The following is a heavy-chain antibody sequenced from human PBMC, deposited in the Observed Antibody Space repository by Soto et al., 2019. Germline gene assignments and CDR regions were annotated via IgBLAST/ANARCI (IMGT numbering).Heavy chain of an antibody. CDR2: ISYDGSNK. D-gene: IGHD5-12*01. V-gene: IGHV3-30*18. Sequence: QVQLVESGGGVVQPGRSLRLSCAASGFTFSSYGMHWVRQAPGKGLEWVAVISYDGSNKYYADSVKGRFTISRDNSKNXLYLQMNSLRAEDTAVYYCAKDQGGRMATMFCFDYWGQGTLVTVSS. CDR3: AKDQGGRMATMFCFDY. CDR1: GFTFSSYG. J-gene: IGHJ4*02.